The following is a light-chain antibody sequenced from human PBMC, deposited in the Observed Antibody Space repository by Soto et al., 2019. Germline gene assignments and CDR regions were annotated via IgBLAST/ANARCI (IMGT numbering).Light chain of an antibody. V-gene: IGLV1-44*01. CDR3: AAWDESLNAYV. CDR1: SSNIGSNT. Sequence: QSVLTQPLSLSGTPGRRVTISCSGRSSNIGSNTVSWYQQLPGTAPKLPIHRNNQRPSGVPDRFSGSNSGTSASLAITGLQSEDEADYYCAAWDESLNAYVFGNGSKVNVL. J-gene: IGLJ1*01. CDR2: RNN.